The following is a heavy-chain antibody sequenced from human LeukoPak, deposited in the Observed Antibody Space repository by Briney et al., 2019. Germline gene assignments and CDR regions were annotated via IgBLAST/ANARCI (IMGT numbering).Heavy chain of an antibody. CDR1: GYSFTSYR. CDR2: IYPGDSDT. Sequence: GESLKISCKGSGYSFTSYRIGWVRQMPGKGLEWMGIIYPGDSDTRYSPSFQGQVTISADKSISTANLQWSSLKASDTAMYYCARDYYDSSGYSVPAFDIWGQGTMVTVSS. D-gene: IGHD3-22*01. V-gene: IGHV5-51*01. J-gene: IGHJ3*02. CDR3: ARDYYDSSGYSVPAFDI.